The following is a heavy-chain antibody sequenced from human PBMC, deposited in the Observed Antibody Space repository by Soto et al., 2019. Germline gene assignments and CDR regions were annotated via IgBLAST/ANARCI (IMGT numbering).Heavy chain of an antibody. V-gene: IGHV4-39*01. Sequence: SETLSLTCTVSGVSMNNTSYYWGWIRQSPGKGLEWIGTIYFSGSTFYNPSLKSRLTISIDRSKNQFSLRLTSVTASDTAVYYCARHGSYWGQGTLVTVSS. J-gene: IGHJ4*02. CDR1: GVSMNNTSYY. CDR2: IYFSGST. CDR3: ARHGSY.